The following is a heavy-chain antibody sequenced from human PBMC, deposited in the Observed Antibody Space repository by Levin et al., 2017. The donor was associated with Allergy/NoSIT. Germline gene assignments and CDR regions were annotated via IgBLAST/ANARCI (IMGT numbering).Heavy chain of an antibody. CDR3: THTSQWLVFDY. CDR2: IYWDGDK. CDR1: GFSLSTSGVG. J-gene: IGHJ4*02. Sequence: SGPTLVKPTQTLPLTCTFSGFSLSTSGVGVGWIRQPPGKALEWLALIYWDGDKRYSPSLQSRLTITKDTSKNQVVLTMTNMDPVDTATYYCTHTSQWLVFDYWGQGTLVTVSS. D-gene: IGHD6-19*01. V-gene: IGHV2-5*02.